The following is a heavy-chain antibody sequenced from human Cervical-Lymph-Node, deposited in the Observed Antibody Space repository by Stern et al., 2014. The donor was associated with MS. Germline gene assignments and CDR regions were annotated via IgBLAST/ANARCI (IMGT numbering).Heavy chain of an antibody. J-gene: IGHJ4*02. V-gene: IGHV5-51*01. CDR1: GFTFSIYW. CDR3: ARQSTAWASDV. Sequence: EVQLVESGAELIRPGESLKISCKGSGFTFSIYWIAWVRQMPGKGLEWMGIIYPGDSATSYSPCFQGLVTLSADESTSTAYLQWSSLNASDTAMYFCARQSTAWASDVWGQGTLVTVSS. CDR2: IYPGDSAT. D-gene: IGHD2-21*02.